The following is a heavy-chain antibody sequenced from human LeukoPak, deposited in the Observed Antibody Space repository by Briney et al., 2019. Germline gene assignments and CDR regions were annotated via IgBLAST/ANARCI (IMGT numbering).Heavy chain of an antibody. CDR2: IRTDGSRT. CDR1: GFTFSNYW. D-gene: IGHD6-13*01. V-gene: IGHV3-74*01. J-gene: IGHJ4*02. CDR3: ARAIGSSWGKVDY. Sequence: GGSLRLSCVASGFTFSNYWMHWVRQAPGKGLVWVSRIRTDGSRTNYADSVKGRFTISRDNAKNTVYLEMNSLRSEDTAVYYCARAIGSSWGKVDYWGQGTLVTVSS.